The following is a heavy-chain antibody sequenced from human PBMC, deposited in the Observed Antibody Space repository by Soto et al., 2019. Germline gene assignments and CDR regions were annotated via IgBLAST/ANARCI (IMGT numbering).Heavy chain of an antibody. V-gene: IGHV3-74*01. D-gene: IGHD1-20*01. J-gene: IGHJ4*02. Sequence: EVQLVESGGGLVQPGGSLRLSCAASGFTFSSDWMHWVRQAAGKGLVWVSRINMDGSSTNYADSVKGRFTISRDNAKNMLYLQMDSLRAEYTAVYYCPRGPRGLYHNDYWGQGALVTVSS. CDR2: INMDGSST. CDR1: GFTFSSDW. CDR3: PRGPRGLYHNDY.